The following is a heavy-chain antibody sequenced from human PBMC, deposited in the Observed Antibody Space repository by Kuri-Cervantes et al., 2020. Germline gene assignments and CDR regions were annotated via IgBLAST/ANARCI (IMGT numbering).Heavy chain of an antibody. J-gene: IGHJ1*01. Sequence: ASVKVSCKASGYTFTSYGISWVRQAPGQGLEWMGWISAYNGNTNYAQKLQGRVTMTTDTSTSTAYMELRSLRSEDAAVYYCARPNRPYSGSPGQFQHWGQGTLVTVSS. D-gene: IGHD1-26*01. V-gene: IGHV1-18*01. CDR1: GYTFTSYG. CDR3: ARPNRPYSGSPGQFQH. CDR2: ISAYNGNT.